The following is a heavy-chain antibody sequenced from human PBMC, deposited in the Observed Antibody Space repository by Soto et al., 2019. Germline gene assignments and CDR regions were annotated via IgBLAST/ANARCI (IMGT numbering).Heavy chain of an antibody. V-gene: IGHV3-72*01. Sequence: PXGSLRLSCAACGFTVSDHDMDWVRQAPGKGLEWVGRTRNKANSYTTEYAASVKGRFTISRDDSKNSLYLQMNSLKTEDTAVYYCARVAADSPVLDYYYGMDVWGQRTTVTVSS. CDR1: GFTVSDHD. J-gene: IGHJ6*02. CDR3: ARVAADSPVLDYYYGMDV. D-gene: IGHD6-25*01. CDR2: TRNKANSYTT.